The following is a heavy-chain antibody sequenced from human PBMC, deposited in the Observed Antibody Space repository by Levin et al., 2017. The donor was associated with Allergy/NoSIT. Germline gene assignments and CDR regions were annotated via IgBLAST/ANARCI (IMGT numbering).Heavy chain of an antibody. CDR3: AKVRWELGPIDY. Sequence: GGSLRLSCAASGFTFSSYGMHWVRQAPGKGLEWVAVISHDGSNKYYADSLKGRFSISRDNSKNTLYLQMNSLRDEDSAVYYCAKVRWELGPIDYWGQGTPVTVSS. V-gene: IGHV3-30*18. CDR1: GFTFSSYG. CDR2: ISHDGSNK. D-gene: IGHD3-10*01. J-gene: IGHJ4*02.